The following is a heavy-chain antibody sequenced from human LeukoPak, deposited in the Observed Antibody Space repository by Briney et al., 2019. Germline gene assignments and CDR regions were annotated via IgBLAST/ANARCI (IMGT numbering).Heavy chain of an antibody. V-gene: IGHV1-18*01. Sequence: ASVKVSCKASGYTFTSYGINWVRQAPGQGLEWMGWISAYNGNTNYAQKLQGRVTMTTDTSTSTAYMELRSLRSDDTAVYYCARLPGVRGVIIIDYYYYGMDVWGQGTTVTVSS. J-gene: IGHJ6*02. D-gene: IGHD3-10*01. CDR1: GYTFTSYG. CDR2: ISAYNGNT. CDR3: ARLPGVRGVIIIDYYYYGMDV.